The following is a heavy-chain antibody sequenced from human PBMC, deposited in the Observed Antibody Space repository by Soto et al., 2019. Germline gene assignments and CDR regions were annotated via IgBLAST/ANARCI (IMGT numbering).Heavy chain of an antibody. D-gene: IGHD6-25*01. J-gene: IGHJ4*02. CDR2: INHSGST. Sequence: SETLSLTCAVYGGSFSGYYWSWIRQPPGKGLEWIGEINHSGSTNYNPSLKSRVTISVDTSKNQFSLKLSSVTAADTAVYYCARGPAGVDYWGQGTLVTVSS. V-gene: IGHV4-34*01. CDR1: GGSFSGYY. CDR3: ARGPAGVDY.